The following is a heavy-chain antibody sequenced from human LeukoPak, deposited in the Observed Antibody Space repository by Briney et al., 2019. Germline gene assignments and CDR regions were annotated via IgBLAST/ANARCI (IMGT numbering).Heavy chain of an antibody. CDR1: GFTFSSYR. Sequence: GGSLRLSCAASGFTFSSYRMHWVRQAPGKGLEWVAFIRYDGSNKYYADSVKGRFTISRDNSKNTLYLQMNSLRAEDTAVYYCAKIAGDYYSNFDSWGQGTLVTVSS. CDR3: AKIAGDYYSNFDS. CDR2: IRYDGSNK. V-gene: IGHV3-30*02. J-gene: IGHJ4*02. D-gene: IGHD4-11*01.